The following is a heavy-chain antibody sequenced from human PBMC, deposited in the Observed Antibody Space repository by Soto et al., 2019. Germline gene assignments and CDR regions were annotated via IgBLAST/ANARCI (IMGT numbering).Heavy chain of an antibody. CDR1: GGSISSGDYY. CDR3: ARDPYPGNWFDP. J-gene: IGHJ5*02. V-gene: IGHV4-30-4*01. Sequence: SETLSLTCTVSGGSISSGDYYWSWVRQPPGKGLEWIGYIYYSGSTYYNPSLKSRVTISVDTSKNQFSLKLSSVTAADTAVYYCARDPYPGNWFDPWGQGTLVTVSS. CDR2: IYYSGST. D-gene: IGHD7-27*01.